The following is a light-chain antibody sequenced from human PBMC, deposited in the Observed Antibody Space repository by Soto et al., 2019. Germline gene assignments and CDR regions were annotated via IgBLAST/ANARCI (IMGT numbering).Light chain of an antibody. V-gene: IGKV3-15*01. J-gene: IGKJ3*01. CDR2: AAS. CDR1: QSVSGN. CDR3: QHYNNWPPGIT. Sequence: EIKVTQSPVTLSVSPEERATLSCWASQSVSGNLAWYQQKPGQAPRLLIYAASTRATGIPARFSGSGSGTEFTLTISSLQSGDFAVYYCQHYNNWPPGITFGPGTKVEIK.